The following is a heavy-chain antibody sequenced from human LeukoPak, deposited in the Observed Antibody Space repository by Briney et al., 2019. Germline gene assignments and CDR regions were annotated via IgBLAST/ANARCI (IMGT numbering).Heavy chain of an antibody. CDR1: GFTFSDYS. J-gene: IGHJ4*02. V-gene: IGHV3-21*04. Sequence: GGSLRLSCAASGFTFSDYSMTWVRQAPGKALEWVSSISGNSFHIYYADSVKGRFTISRDNAYTSLYLQMNSLRAEDTAVYYCARGPLLWFGDPSDYWGQGTLVTVSS. CDR3: ARGPLLWFGDPSDY. CDR2: ISGNSFHI. D-gene: IGHD3-10*01.